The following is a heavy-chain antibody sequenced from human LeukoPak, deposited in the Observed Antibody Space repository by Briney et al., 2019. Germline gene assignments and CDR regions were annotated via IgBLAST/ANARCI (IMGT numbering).Heavy chain of an antibody. J-gene: IGHJ4*02. CDR1: GFTFSGSA. D-gene: IGHD5-12*01. Sequence: PGGSLKLSCAASGFTFSGSAMHWVRQASGKGLEWVSAISGSGGSTYYADSVKGRFTISRDNSKNTLYLQMNSLRAEDTAVYYCAKDRSPRGYSGYEPFDYWGQGTLVTVSS. V-gene: IGHV3-23*01. CDR2: ISGSGGST. CDR3: AKDRSPRGYSGYEPFDY.